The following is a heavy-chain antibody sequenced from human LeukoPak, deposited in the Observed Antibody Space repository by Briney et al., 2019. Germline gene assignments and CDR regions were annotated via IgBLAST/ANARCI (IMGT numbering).Heavy chain of an antibody. D-gene: IGHD3-3*01. CDR2: IWYDGSNK. J-gene: IGHJ4*02. Sequence: GGSLRLSCAASGFTFSRYGMRWVRQAPGKGLEWVAVIWYDGSNKYYADSVKGRFTISRDNSKNTLYLQMNSLRAEDTAVYYCAREETYYDFWSGYYRAPFDYWGQGTLVTVSS. CDR1: GFTFSRYG. CDR3: AREETYYDFWSGYYRAPFDY. V-gene: IGHV3-33*01.